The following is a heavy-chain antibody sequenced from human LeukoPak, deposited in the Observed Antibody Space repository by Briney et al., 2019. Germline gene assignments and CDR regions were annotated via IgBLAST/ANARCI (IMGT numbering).Heavy chain of an antibody. Sequence: GASVKVSCKASGYTFTGYYMHWVRQAPGQGLEWMGWINPNSGGTNYAQKFQGRVTMTRDTSISTAYMELSRLRSDDTAVYYCARGYCSSTSCYLGFWLPYYFDYWGQGTLVTVSS. CDR2: INPNSGGT. J-gene: IGHJ4*02. D-gene: IGHD2-2*01. CDR3: ARGYCSSTSCYLGFWLPYYFDY. V-gene: IGHV1-2*02. CDR1: GYTFTGYY.